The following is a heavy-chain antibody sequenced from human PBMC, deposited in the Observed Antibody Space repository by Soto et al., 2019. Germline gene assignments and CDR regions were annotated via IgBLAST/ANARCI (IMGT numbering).Heavy chain of an antibody. Sequence: EVQVLESGGGLVQPGGSLRLSCAGSGFISSSYALNWVRQAPGKGLEWVSSISVSGGRIYYADSVKGRFTISRDNFKNXLXXXXXXXXXXXXXXXXXXXXXXGSECFSHFDYWGQGTLVTVSS. D-gene: IGHD3-10*01. CDR2: ISVSGGRI. V-gene: IGHV3-23*01. CDR1: GFISSSYA. CDR3: XXXXXGSECFSHFDY. J-gene: IGHJ4*02.